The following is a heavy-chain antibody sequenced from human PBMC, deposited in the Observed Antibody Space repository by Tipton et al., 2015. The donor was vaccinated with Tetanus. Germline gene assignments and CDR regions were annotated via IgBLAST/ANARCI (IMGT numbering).Heavy chain of an antibody. CDR3: ARDRLVGTNPYDY. Sequence: SLRLSCAISGFPFRSYGMNWDCQSPVKALGWISSISMASDSIYYADSVKGRFTISIDNVENSLFLQMNSLRAEDTALYYCARDRLVGTNPYDYWAQGPLVAVPS. CDR2: ISMASDSI. J-gene: IGHJ1*01. D-gene: IGHD3-16*01. CDR1: GFPFRSYG. V-gene: IGHV3-21*06.